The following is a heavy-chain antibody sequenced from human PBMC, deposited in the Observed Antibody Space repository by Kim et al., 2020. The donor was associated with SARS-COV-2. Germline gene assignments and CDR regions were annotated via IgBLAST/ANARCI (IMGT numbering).Heavy chain of an antibody. D-gene: IGHD3-10*01. V-gene: IGHV1-8*01. Sequence: YAQKFQGRVTMTRNTSISTAYMELSSLRSEDMAVYYCARGTWFGELLWVYWGQGTLVTVSS. CDR3: ARGTWFGELLWVY. J-gene: IGHJ4*02.